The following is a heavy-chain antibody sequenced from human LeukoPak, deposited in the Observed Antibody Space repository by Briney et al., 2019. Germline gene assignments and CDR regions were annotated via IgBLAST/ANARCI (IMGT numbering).Heavy chain of an antibody. CDR1: GFTFSSYG. CDR2: IGYDGRNK. CDR3: AREGTDAFDI. Sequence: GGSLRLSCAASGFTFSSYGMPWVRQAPGKGLEWVAFIGYDGRNKYYGDSVKGRFTISRDNSKSTLYLQMNSLRGEDTAVYYCAREGTDAFDIWGQGTTVTVSS. D-gene: IGHD1-1*01. V-gene: IGHV3-30*02. J-gene: IGHJ3*02.